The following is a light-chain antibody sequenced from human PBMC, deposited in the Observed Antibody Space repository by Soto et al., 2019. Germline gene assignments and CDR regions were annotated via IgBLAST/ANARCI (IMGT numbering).Light chain of an antibody. J-gene: IGKJ4*01. CDR3: QQYDNLTLT. CDR2: DAS. V-gene: IGKV1-33*01. Sequence: DIQMTQSPSSLSASVGDRVTITCQASQDITNYLNWYQQKPGKAPKLLIYDASNLETGVPSRFSGSGSGTDCTFTISSLKTEDIATYYCQQYDNLTLTFGGGTKVDIK. CDR1: QDITNY.